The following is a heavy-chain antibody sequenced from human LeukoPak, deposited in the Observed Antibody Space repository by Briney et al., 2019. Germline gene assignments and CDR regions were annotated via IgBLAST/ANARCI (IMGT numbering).Heavy chain of an antibody. J-gene: IGHJ4*02. CDR3: ASGFSSSPYFDY. D-gene: IGHD6-6*01. CDR1: GFTFSSYE. CDR2: ISSSGSTI. V-gene: IGHV3-48*03. Sequence: GGSLRLSCAASGFTFSSYEVNWVRQAPGKGLEWVSYISSSGSTIYYADSVKGRFTISRDNAKNSLYLQMNSLRDEDTAVYYCASGFSSSPYFDYWGQGTLVTVSS.